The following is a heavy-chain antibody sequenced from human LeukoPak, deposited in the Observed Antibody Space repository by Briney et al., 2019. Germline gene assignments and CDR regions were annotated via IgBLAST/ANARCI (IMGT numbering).Heavy chain of an antibody. CDR1: GGSISSGGYY. J-gene: IGHJ6*02. CDR2: IYYSGST. CDR3: SRTRYDYWSDPYYYYGMDV. V-gene: IGHV4-31*03. D-gene: IGHD3/OR15-3a*01. Sequence: SQTLYLTCTVSGGSISSGGYYWSWIRQHPGKGLEWIGYIYYSGSTYYNPSLKSRVTISVDTSKNQFSLKLSSVTAADTAVYYCSRTRYDYWSDPYYYYGMDVWGQGTTVTVSS.